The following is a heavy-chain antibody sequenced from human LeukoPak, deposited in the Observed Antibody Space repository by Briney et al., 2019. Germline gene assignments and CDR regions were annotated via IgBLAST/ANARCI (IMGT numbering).Heavy chain of an antibody. CDR2: ISSSGSTI. Sequence: GGSLRLSCAASGFTFSDYYMSWIRQAPGKGLEWVSYISSSGSTIYYADSVKGRFTISRDNSKNTLYLQMNSLRAEDTAVYYCARVFAIFGVADYWGQGTLVTVSS. D-gene: IGHD3-3*01. CDR1: GFTFSDYY. J-gene: IGHJ4*02. CDR3: ARVFAIFGVADY. V-gene: IGHV3-11*04.